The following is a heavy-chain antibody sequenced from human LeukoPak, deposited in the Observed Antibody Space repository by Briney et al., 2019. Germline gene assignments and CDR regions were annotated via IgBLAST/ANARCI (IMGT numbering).Heavy chain of an antibody. CDR1: RGSINTYY. V-gene: IGHV4-59*01. Sequence: SETLSLTCTVSRGSINTYYWSWIWQPPGKGLEWIGYIYYSGSANYNPSLKSRVTMSVDTSKKQFSLKLTSVTAADTAVYYCARGPRGSGWEYYYFDSWGQGTLVTVSS. D-gene: IGHD2-15*01. CDR3: ARGPRGSGWEYYYFDS. CDR2: IYYSGSA. J-gene: IGHJ4*02.